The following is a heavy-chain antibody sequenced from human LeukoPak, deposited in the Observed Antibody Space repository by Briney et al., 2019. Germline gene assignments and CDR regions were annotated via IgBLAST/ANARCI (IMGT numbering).Heavy chain of an antibody. CDR1: GGSITSGSYY. CDR3: ARGAYGSGSAYNWFDP. J-gene: IGHJ5*02. D-gene: IGHD3-10*01. CDR2: IYTSGST. V-gene: IGHV4-61*02. Sequence: SETLSLTCTVSGGSITSGSYYWSWIRQPAGKGLEWIGRIYTSGSTNYNPPLKSRVTISVDTSKNQFSLRLTSVNAADTAVYYCARGAYGSGSAYNWFDPWGQGTLVTVSS.